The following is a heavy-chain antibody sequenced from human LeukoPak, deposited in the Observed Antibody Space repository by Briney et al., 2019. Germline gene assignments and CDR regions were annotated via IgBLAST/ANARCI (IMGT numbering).Heavy chain of an antibody. D-gene: IGHD3-10*01. CDR1: GYTLTELS. V-gene: IGHV1-24*01. CDR2: FDPEDGET. Sequence: ASVKVSCKVSGYTLTELSMHWVRQAPGKGLEWMGGFDPEDGETIYAQKFQGRATMTEDRSTDTAYMELSSLRSEDTAVYYCATGMYHYDSGSYYKTTFFVYWGQGSLVIVSS. CDR3: ATGMYHYDSGSYYKTTFFVY. J-gene: IGHJ4*02.